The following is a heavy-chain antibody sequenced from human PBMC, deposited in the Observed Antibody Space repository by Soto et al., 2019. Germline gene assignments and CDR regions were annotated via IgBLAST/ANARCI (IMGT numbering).Heavy chain of an antibody. D-gene: IGHD2-2*01. CDR3: ARDHLPYQMLSWFDP. CDR1: GGSIRSYC. Sequence: PSETLSLTCTVSGGSIRSYCWTWIRQPPGKGLEWIGYIYYSGTTKYNPSLKSRVTISVDTQKNQFSLKLSSVTAADTAVYYCARDHLPYQMLSWFDPWGQGTLVTVSS. CDR2: IYYSGTT. J-gene: IGHJ5*02. V-gene: IGHV4-59*01.